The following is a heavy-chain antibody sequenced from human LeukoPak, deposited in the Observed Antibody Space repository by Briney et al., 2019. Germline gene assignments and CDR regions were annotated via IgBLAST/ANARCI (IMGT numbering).Heavy chain of an antibody. CDR2: IKEDGTEK. Sequence: PGGSLRLSCAASGFNFNHYWMTWVRQSPGKGLEWVANIKEDGTEKNYVDSVKGRFTISRDNAKNSLYLQMNGLRAEDTAVYYCARGGSESDYWGQGTLVTVSS. CDR1: GFNFNHYW. V-gene: IGHV3-7*01. J-gene: IGHJ4*02. CDR3: ARGGSESDY.